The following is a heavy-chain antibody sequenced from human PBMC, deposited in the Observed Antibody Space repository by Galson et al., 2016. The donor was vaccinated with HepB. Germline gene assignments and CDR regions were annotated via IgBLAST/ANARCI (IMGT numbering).Heavy chain of an antibody. V-gene: IGHV1-69*06. CDR1: GGTFSSYA. Sequence: SVKVSCKASGGTFSSYAISWVRQAPGQGLEWMGGIIPIFGTTNYAQKFQGRVTITADKSTSTAYMELSSLRSEDTAVYHCPRDYYYASGSYHRVGMDVWGQGTTVTVSS. J-gene: IGHJ6*02. D-gene: IGHD3-10*01. CDR2: IIPIFGTT. CDR3: PRDYYYASGSYHRVGMDV.